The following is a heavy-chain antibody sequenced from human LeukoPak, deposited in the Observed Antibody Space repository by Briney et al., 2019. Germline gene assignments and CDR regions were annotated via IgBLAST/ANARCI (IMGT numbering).Heavy chain of an antibody. D-gene: IGHD5-12*01. V-gene: IGHV4-34*01. CDR2: TNHSGST. CDR1: GGSFSGYY. CDR3: ARGWLQFRAHAFDI. J-gene: IGHJ3*02. Sequence: PSETLSLTCAVYGGSFSGYYWSWIRQPPGKGLEWIGETNHSGSTNYNPSLKSRVTISVDTSKNQFSLKLSSVTAADTAVYYCARGWLQFRAHAFDIWGQGTMVTVSS.